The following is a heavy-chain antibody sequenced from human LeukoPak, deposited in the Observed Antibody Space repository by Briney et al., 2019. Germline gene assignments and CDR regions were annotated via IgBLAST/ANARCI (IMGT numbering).Heavy chain of an antibody. J-gene: IGHJ4*02. V-gene: IGHV4-59*08. D-gene: IGHD3-9*01. CDR3: ARRAPGYFDFL. Sequence: SETLSLTCTVSDGSISGYYCSWVRQPPGKGLEWIGYIFYSGSTSYNPSLKSRVTMSVDTSKNQVSLKMRSVTAADTAVYYCARRAPGYFDFLWGQGTLVTVSS. CDR1: DGSISGYY. CDR2: IFYSGST.